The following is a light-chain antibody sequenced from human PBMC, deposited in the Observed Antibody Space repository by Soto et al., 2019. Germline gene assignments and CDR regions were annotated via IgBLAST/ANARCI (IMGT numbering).Light chain of an antibody. CDR2: LGS. V-gene: IGKV2-28*01. CDR3: KQAPHDPLT. CDR1: QSLLHSNGYNY. J-gene: IGKJ4*02. Sequence: DIVMTQSPLSLPVTPGEPASISFRSSQSLLHSNGYNYLDWYLQKPGQSPQLLIYLGSNRDSGVPERFKSSGSGTDFTLNLSSVEAEDVRIYYWKQAPHDPLTFGGWTNVDI.